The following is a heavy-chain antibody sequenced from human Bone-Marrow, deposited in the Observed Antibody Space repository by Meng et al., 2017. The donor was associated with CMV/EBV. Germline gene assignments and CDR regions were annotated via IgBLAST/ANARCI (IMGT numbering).Heavy chain of an antibody. J-gene: IGHJ6*02. CDR3: ARDYWDSNYEDPYYYYGMDV. V-gene: IGHV3-11*04. Sequence: GESLKISCAASGFTFSDYYMSWIRQAPGKGLEWVSYISSSGSTIYYADSVKGRFTISRDNAKNSLYLQMNSLRAEDTAVYYCARDYWDSNYEDPYYYYGMDVWGQGTTVTVSS. CDR2: ISSSGSTI. D-gene: IGHD4-11*01. CDR1: GFTFSDYY.